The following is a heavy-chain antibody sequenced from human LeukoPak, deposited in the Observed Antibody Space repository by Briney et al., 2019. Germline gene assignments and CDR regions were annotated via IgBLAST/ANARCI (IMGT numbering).Heavy chain of an antibody. CDR3: ARANGQLWTTPDY. CDR1: GFTLSSYG. J-gene: IGHJ4*02. Sequence: GRSLRLSCAASGFTLSSYGMHWVRQPQGEGLEWVAVISHDGSKKYSAESVKGRFTISRDNSKNTLYLRMNSLRAEDTAVYYCARANGQLWTTPDYWGQGTLVTISS. D-gene: IGHD5-18*01. V-gene: IGHV3-30*03. CDR2: ISHDGSKK.